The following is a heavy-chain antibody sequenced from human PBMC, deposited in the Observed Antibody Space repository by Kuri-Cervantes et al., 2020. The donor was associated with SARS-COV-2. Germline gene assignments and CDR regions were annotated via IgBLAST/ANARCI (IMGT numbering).Heavy chain of an antibody. CDR3: ARDSGSSHDY. J-gene: IGHJ4*02. CDR1: GGSFSGYY. V-gene: IGHV4-34*01. D-gene: IGHD6-6*01. CDR2: INHSGST. Sequence: GSLRLSCAVYGGSFSGYYWSWIRQPPGKGLEWIGEINHSGSTNYNPSLKSRVTISVDTSKNQFSLKPSSVTAADTAVYYCARDSGSSHDYWGQGTLVTVSS.